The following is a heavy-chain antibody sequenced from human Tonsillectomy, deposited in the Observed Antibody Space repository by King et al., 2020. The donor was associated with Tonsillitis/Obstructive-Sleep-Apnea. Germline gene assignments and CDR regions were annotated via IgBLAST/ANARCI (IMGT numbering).Heavy chain of an antibody. V-gene: IGHV4-59*01. J-gene: IGHJ3*02. Sequence: HVQLQESGPGRVKPSETLSLTCTVSGGSISSYYWSWIRQPPGKGLEWIGYIYDSGRTKYNPSLKSRVTISVHTSKNPFSLKRSSVTAADTAVYYCARDIVLESEGDAFDIWGQGTMVTVSS. CDR2: IYDSGRT. D-gene: IGHD2-21*01. CDR3: ARDIVLESEGDAFDI. CDR1: GGSISSYY.